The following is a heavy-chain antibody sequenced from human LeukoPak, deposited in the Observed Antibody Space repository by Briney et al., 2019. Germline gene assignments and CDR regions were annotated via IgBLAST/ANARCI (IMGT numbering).Heavy chain of an antibody. CDR2: ISWNSGSI. CDR1: GFTFDDYA. CDR3: AKDRATSGFDAFDI. J-gene: IGHJ3*02. V-gene: IGHV3-9*03. Sequence: GGPLRLSCAASGFTFDDYAMHWVRQAPGKGLEWVSGISWNSGSIGYADSVKGRFTISRDNAKNSLYLQMNSLRAEDMALYYCAKDRATSGFDAFDIWGQGTMVTVSS. D-gene: IGHD1-26*01.